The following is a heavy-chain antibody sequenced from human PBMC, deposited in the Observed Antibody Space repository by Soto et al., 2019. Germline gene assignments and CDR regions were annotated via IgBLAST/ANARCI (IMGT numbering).Heavy chain of an antibody. J-gene: IGHJ6*02. V-gene: IGHV1-69*01. Sequence: VKVSCKASGGTFNNYPITWVRQAPGEGLEWMGGSIPIFGTANYAQKFQGRVTISVDESTSTAYMELSSLRSEDTAVYYCARGRGYSGDDHYYYFDMDVWGQGTTVTVYS. CDR1: GGTFNNYP. D-gene: IGHD5-12*01. CDR2: SIPIFGTA. CDR3: ARGRGYSGDDHYYYFDMDV.